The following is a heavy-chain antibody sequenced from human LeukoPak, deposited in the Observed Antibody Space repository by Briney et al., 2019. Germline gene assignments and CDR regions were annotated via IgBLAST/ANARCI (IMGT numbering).Heavy chain of an antibody. CDR2: VNLKSGYT. CDR1: GYTFTTYE. V-gene: IGHV1-8*03. Sequence: ASVKVSCKASGYTFTTYEINWVRQASGQGLEWMGWVNLKSGYTGYAQKFQGRVTITGDTSISTAYMELSSLRSEDTAVYYCARVAGSIDYWGQGTLVTVSS. CDR3: ARVAGSIDY. D-gene: IGHD6-19*01. J-gene: IGHJ4*02.